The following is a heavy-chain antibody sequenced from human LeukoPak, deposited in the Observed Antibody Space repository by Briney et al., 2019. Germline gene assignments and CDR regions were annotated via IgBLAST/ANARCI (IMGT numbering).Heavy chain of an antibody. CDR2: IKHDGSEK. CDR3: AKSRSDVVDY. Sequence: GGSLRLSCAASGLTFSNYWMSWVRQGPGKGLEWVANIKHDGSEKYYIDSVKGRFTISRDNSKNTLYLQMNSLRAEDTAVYYCAKSRSDVVDYWGQGTLVTVSS. J-gene: IGHJ4*02. V-gene: IGHV3-7*01. CDR1: GLTFSNYW. D-gene: IGHD3-3*01.